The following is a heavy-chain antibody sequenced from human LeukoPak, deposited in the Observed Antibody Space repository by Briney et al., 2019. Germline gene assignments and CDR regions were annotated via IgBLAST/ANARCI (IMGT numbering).Heavy chain of an antibody. D-gene: IGHD3-16*01. CDR2: IYYSGST. CDR3: ARRTFGGVVKY. V-gene: IGHV4-59*01. J-gene: IGHJ4*02. CDR1: GGSISSYY. Sequence: PSETLSLTCTVSGGSISSYYWSWIRQPPGKGLEWIGYIYYSGSTNYNPSLKSRVTISVDTSKNQFSLKLSSVTAADTAMYYCARRTFGGVVKYWGQGTLVTVSS.